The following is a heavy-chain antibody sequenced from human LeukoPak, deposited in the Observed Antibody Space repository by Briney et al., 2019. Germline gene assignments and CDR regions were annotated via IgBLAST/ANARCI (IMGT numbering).Heavy chain of an antibody. CDR3: ARDLGWGSAYFDY. J-gene: IGHJ4*02. V-gene: IGHV7-4-1*02. CDR2: INTNTGSP. CDR1: GYTLTELS. Sequence: ASVKVSCKVSGYTLTELSMHWVRQAPGQGLEWMGWINTNTGSPFYAQGFTGRFVFSLDTSVSTAYLQISSLKAEDTAVYYCARDLGWGSAYFDYWGQGTLVTVSS. D-gene: IGHD7-27*01.